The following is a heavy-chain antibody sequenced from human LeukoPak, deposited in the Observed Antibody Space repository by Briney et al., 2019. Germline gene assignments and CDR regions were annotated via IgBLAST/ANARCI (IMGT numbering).Heavy chain of an antibody. Sequence: SETLSLTCTVSGGSISSSYYWGWIRQPPGKGLEWIGEINHSGSTNYNPSLKSRVTISVDTSKNQFSLKLSSVTAADTAVYYCARTTRKVGYCSGGSCYSRKRPDYYYYMDVWGKGTTVTISS. V-gene: IGHV4-34*01. D-gene: IGHD2-15*01. J-gene: IGHJ6*03. CDR1: GGSISSSYY. CDR3: ARTTRKVGYCSGGSCYSRKRPDYYYYMDV. CDR2: INHSGST.